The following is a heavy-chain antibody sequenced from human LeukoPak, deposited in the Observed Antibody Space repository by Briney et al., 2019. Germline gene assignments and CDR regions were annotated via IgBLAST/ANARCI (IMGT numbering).Heavy chain of an antibody. CDR1: GYTFTGYY. CDR3: ATVPERRFLEWLPLVY. V-gene: IGHV1-18*04. D-gene: IGHD3-3*01. Sequence: ASVKVSCKASGYTFTGYYMHWVRQAPGQGLEWMGWISAYNGHTNYAQKFQGRVTMTTDTSTSTAYMELSRLRSDDTAVYYCATVPERRFLEWLPLVYWGQGTLVAVSS. CDR2: ISAYNGHT. J-gene: IGHJ4*02.